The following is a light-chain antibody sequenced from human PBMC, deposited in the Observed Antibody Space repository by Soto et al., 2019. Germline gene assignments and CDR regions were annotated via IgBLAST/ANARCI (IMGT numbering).Light chain of an antibody. CDR2: DVN. CDR1: STDVGNYNY. V-gene: IGLV2-8*01. CDR3: SAYAGSNNWV. J-gene: IGLJ3*02. Sequence: QSALTQPPSASGSPGQSLTISCTGTSTDVGNYNYVSWYQQHPGNAPKLMISDVNRRPSGVPDRFSGSKSGNTASLTVSGLQAEDEAYYYCSAYAGSNNWVFGGGTKLTVL.